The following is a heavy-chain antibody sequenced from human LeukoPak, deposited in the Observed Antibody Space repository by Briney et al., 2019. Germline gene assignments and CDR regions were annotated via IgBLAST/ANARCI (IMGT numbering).Heavy chain of an antibody. J-gene: IGHJ4*02. Sequence: GGSLRLSCGASGFSFSRYSMNWVRQAPGKGLEWVSSISSSSSYIYYADSVKGRFTISRDNAKNSLYLQMNSLRAEDTAVYYCARELNPEGSGSFIDYWGQGTLVTVSS. CDR3: ARELNPEGSGSFIDY. CDR2: ISSSSSYI. V-gene: IGHV3-21*01. D-gene: IGHD3-10*01. CDR1: GFSFSRYS.